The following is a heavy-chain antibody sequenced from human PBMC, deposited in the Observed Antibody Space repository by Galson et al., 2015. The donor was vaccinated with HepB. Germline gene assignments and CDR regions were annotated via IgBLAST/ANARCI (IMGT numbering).Heavy chain of an antibody. J-gene: IGHJ4*02. Sequence: SLRLSCAASGFTFSSYAMSWVRQAPGKGLEWVSAISGSGGSTYYADSVKGRFTISRDNSKNTLYLRMNSLRAEDTAVYYCAKAWSVLRFLESLSSWGQGTLVTVSS. CDR2: ISGSGGST. CDR1: GFTFSSYA. CDR3: AKAWSVLRFLESLSS. V-gene: IGHV3-23*01. D-gene: IGHD3-3*01.